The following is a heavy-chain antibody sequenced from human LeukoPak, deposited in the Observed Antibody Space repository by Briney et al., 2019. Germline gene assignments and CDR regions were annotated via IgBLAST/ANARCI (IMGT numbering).Heavy chain of an antibody. D-gene: IGHD5-18*01. CDR3: ARDSRRGYSYGYDY. V-gene: IGHV1-18*01. CDR1: GYTFSGYG. Sequence: GASVKVSCKASGYTFSGYGVSWVRQAPGQGLEWMGWINTYNVNTNYAQKFQGRVTLTTDASTSTAYMELRSLRSDDTAVYYCARDSRRGYSYGYDYWGQGTLVTVSS. CDR2: INTYNVNT. J-gene: IGHJ4*02.